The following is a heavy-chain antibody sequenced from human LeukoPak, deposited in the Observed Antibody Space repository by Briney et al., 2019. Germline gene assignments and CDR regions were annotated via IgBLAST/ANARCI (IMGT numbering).Heavy chain of an antibody. Sequence: GESLRLSCAASGFTFSNYEMNWVRQAPGKGLEWLSYISSSDSYIYYADSVKGRFTISRDNAKNSLYLQMNSLRAEDTAVYYCARELTFDYWGQGTLVTVSS. CDR1: GFTFSNYE. J-gene: IGHJ4*02. D-gene: IGHD2/OR15-2a*01. V-gene: IGHV3-21*05. CDR2: ISSSDSYI. CDR3: ARELTFDY.